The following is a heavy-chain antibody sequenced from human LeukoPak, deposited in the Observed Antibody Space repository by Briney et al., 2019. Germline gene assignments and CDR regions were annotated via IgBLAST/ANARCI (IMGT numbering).Heavy chain of an antibody. CDR3: ARGYYDILTGYMVDAFDI. Sequence: GASVKVSCKASGYTFTSYWIGWVRQMPGKGLEWMGIIYPGDSDTRYSPSFQGQVTISADKSISTAYLQWSSLKASDTAMFYCARGYYDILTGYMVDAFDIWGQGTMVTVSS. V-gene: IGHV5-51*01. CDR2: IYPGDSDT. J-gene: IGHJ3*02. D-gene: IGHD3-9*01. CDR1: GYTFTSYW.